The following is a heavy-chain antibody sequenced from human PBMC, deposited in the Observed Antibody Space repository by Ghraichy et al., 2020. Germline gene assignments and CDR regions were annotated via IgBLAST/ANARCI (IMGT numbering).Heavy chain of an antibody. CDR2: ISFDGSTK. V-gene: IGHV3-30*18. J-gene: IGHJ4*02. D-gene: IGHD4-23*01. CDR1: GFIFSSYG. CDR3: AKEVNYGGNLVGVY. Sequence: GGSLRLSCAASGFIFSSYGMHWVRQAPGKGLEWVAVISFDGSTKYYADSVKGRFTISRDNSKNTLYLQMNRLRAEDTAVYYCAKEVNYGGNLVGVYWGQGTLVTASA.